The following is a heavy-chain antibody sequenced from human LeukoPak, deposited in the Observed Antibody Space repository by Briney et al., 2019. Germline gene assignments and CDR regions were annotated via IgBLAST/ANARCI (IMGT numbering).Heavy chain of an antibody. D-gene: IGHD3-22*01. CDR3: ARGGPMIVDLYYFDY. CDR2: INSDGSYI. Sequence: GGSLRLSCAASGFTFSSHWMTWVRQAPGKGLEWVACINSDGSYIQYVDSVKGRFSISRDNAKNSLFLQMNSLRAEDTAVYYCARGGPMIVDLYYFDYWGQGTLVTVSS. J-gene: IGHJ4*02. V-gene: IGHV3-7*01. CDR1: GFTFSSHW.